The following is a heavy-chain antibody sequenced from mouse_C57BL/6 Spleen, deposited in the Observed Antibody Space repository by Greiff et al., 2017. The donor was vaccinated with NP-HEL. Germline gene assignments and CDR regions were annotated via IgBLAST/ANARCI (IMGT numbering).Heavy chain of an antibody. Sequence: VQLQQSGAELVRPGASVKLSCKASGYTFTDYYINWVKQRPGQGLEWIARIYPGSGNTYYNEKFKGKATLTAEKSSSTAYMQLSSLTSEDSAVYFCARRATVVAGRGFDVWGTGTTVTVSS. V-gene: IGHV1-76*01. D-gene: IGHD1-1*01. J-gene: IGHJ1*03. CDR1: GYTFTDYY. CDR3: ARRATVVAGRGFDV. CDR2: IYPGSGNT.